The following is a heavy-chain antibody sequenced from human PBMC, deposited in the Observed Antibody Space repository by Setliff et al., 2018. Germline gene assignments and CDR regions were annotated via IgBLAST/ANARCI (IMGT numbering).Heavy chain of an antibody. Sequence: GGSLRLSCAASGFTFTSDALTWVRQAPGKGLEWVSIISGDGGSIYYADSVKGRFTISRDNSKNTLYLQMNRLRAEDTAIYYCARCSSWHGHYPHFNYWGQGTMVTVS. CDR2: ISGDGGSI. J-gene: IGHJ4*02. D-gene: IGHD6-13*01. V-gene: IGHV3-23*03. CDR1: GFTFTSDA. CDR3: ARCSSWHGHYPHFNY.